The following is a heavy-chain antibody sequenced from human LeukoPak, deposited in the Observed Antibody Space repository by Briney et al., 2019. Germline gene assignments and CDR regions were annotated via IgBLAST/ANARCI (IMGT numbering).Heavy chain of an antibody. CDR3: ARSSWELGMYYFDY. CDR2: ISYDGGNK. V-gene: IGHV3-30-3*01. CDR1: GFTFSSYA. Sequence: PGGSLRLSCAASGFTFSSYAMHWVRQAPGKGLEWVAVISYDGGNKYYADSVKGRFTISRDNSKNTLYLQMNSLRAEDTAVYYCARSSWELGMYYFDYWGQGTLVTVSS. D-gene: IGHD1-26*01. J-gene: IGHJ4*02.